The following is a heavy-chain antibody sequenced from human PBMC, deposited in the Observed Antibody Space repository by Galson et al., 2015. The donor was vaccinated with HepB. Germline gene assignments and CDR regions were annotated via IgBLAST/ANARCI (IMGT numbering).Heavy chain of an antibody. J-gene: IGHJ6*03. CDR3: ARHFITMVRGVIHYYYYYMDV. V-gene: IGHV5-10-1*01. Sequence: QSGAEVKKPGESLRISCKGSGYSFTSYWISWVRQMPGKGLEWMGRIDPSDSYTNYSPSFQGHVTISADKSISTAYLQWSSLKASDTAMYYCARHFITMVRGVIHYYYYYMDVWGKGTTVTVSS. CDR2: IDPSDSYT. CDR1: GYSFTSYW. D-gene: IGHD3-10*01.